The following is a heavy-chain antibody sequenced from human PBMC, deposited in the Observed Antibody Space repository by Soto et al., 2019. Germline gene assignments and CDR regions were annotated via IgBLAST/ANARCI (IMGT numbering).Heavy chain of an antibody. CDR1: GFTFSSYS. CDR2: ISSSSSTI. CDR3: ARGAGYDANYYYYMDV. J-gene: IGHJ6*03. D-gene: IGHD5-12*01. Sequence: GGSLRLSCAASGFTFSSYSMNWVRQAPGKGLEWVSYISSSSSTIYYADSVKGRFTISRDNAENSLYLQMNSLRAEDTAVYYCARGAGYDANYYYYMDVWGKGTTVTVSS. V-gene: IGHV3-48*01.